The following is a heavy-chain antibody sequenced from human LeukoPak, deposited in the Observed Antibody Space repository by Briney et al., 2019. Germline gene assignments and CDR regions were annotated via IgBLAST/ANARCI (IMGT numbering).Heavy chain of an antibody. Sequence: GASVKVSCKASGYTFTSYDINWVRQATGQGLEWMGWMNPNSGNTGYAQKFQGRVTITRNTSISTAYMELSSLRSEDTAVCYCARAPSWGGLSSGSYYFDYWGQGTLVTVSS. J-gene: IGHJ4*02. CDR2: MNPNSGNT. V-gene: IGHV1-8*03. D-gene: IGHD6-19*01. CDR1: GYTFTSYD. CDR3: ARAPSWGGLSSGSYYFDY.